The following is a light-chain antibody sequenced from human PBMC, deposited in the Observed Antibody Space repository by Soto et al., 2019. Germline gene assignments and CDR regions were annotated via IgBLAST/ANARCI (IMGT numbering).Light chain of an antibody. CDR3: QQRGGWPLT. J-gene: IGKJ4*01. CDR2: DAS. CDR1: QGVGRF. V-gene: IGKV3-11*01. Sequence: EIVLTQSPATLSLSPGERAALSCRASQGVGRFLAWYQQKPGQAPRLLIYDASNRATGIPARFSGSESGTDFTLAINNLEPEDFAVYYCQQRGGWPLTFGGGTKVEIK.